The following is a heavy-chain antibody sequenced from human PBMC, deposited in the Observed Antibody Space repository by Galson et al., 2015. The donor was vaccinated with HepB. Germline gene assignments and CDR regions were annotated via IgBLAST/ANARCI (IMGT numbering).Heavy chain of an antibody. J-gene: IGHJ4*02. CDR3: ARDHDFWSGYPSLDY. V-gene: IGHV4-39*07. Sequence: ETLSLTCTVSGGSISSSSYYWGWIRQPPGKGLEWIGSIYYSGSTYYNPSLKSRVTISVDTSKNQFSLKVSSVTAADTAVYYCARDHDFWSGYPSLDYWGQGTLVTVSS. CDR2: IYYSGST. D-gene: IGHD3-3*01. CDR1: GGSISSSSYY.